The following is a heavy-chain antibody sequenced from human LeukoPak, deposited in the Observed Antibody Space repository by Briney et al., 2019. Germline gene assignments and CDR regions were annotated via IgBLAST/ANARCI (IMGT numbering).Heavy chain of an antibody. J-gene: IGHJ3*02. D-gene: IGHD3-16*01. Sequence: SETLSLTCTVSGGSISSYYWSWIRQPPGKGLEWIGYIYYSGSTNYNPSLKSRVTISVDTSKNQFSLKLSSVTAADTAVYYCARVHVLQAFDIWGQGTMVTVSS. CDR3: ARVHVLQAFDI. CDR2: IYYSGST. V-gene: IGHV4-59*01. CDR1: GGSISSYY.